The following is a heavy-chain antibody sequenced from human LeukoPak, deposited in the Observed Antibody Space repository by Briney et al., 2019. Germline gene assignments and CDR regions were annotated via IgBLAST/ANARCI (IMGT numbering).Heavy chain of an antibody. CDR2: ISYDGNNK. Sequence: GRSLRLSCAASGFTFSSYGMHWVRQAPGKGLEWVAAISYDGNNKYYADSVKGRLTISRDNSKNTLYVQMNSLRAEDTAVYYCAKDGVEQWLAYYFDYWGQGTLVTVSS. CDR3: AKDGVEQWLAYYFDY. J-gene: IGHJ4*02. V-gene: IGHV3-30*18. CDR1: GFTFSSYG. D-gene: IGHD6-19*01.